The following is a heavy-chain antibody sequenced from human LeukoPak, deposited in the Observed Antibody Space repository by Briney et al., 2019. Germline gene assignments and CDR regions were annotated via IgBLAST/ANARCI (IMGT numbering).Heavy chain of an antibody. CDR3: ARGVATIDYYYYYGMDV. D-gene: IGHD5-12*01. CDR2: IYHSGST. Sequence: PSETLSLTCAVSGGSISSSNWWSWVRQPPGKGLEWIGEIYHSGSTNYNPSLKSRVTISVDKSKNQFSLKLSSVTAADTAMYYCARGVATIDYYYYYGMDVWGQGTTVTVSS. CDR1: GGSISSSNW. J-gene: IGHJ6*02. V-gene: IGHV4-4*02.